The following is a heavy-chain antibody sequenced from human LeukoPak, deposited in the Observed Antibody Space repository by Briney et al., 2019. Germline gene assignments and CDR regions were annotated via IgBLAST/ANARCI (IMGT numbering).Heavy chain of an antibody. CDR3: ARDSSSSTWYGGSSD. Sequence: ASVKVSCKASGYTFTCHYIHWVRQAPGQGLEWMGYINPDSGDTNYAQNFRGRVTLTGDTSITTTYMDLSSLRSDDTAVYYCARDSSSSTWYGGSSDWGQGTLVIVSS. CDR1: GYTFTCHY. J-gene: IGHJ4*02. V-gene: IGHV1-2*02. D-gene: IGHD6-13*01. CDR2: INPDSGDT.